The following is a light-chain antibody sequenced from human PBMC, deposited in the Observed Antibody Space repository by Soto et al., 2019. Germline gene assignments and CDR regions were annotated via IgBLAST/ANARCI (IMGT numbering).Light chain of an antibody. V-gene: IGKV3D-7*01. CDR2: NAF. CDR3: EQDYNLPKT. J-gene: IGKJ4*01. CDR1: LSFSSSH. Sequence: EIIMTQSPATLSLSPGERATLSCRASLSFSSSHLSWYQQKPGQAPRLLIYNAFIRATGVPARFSGSGSGTYFTLTISSLQPEDFAVYYCEQDYNLPKTFGGGTKVEIK.